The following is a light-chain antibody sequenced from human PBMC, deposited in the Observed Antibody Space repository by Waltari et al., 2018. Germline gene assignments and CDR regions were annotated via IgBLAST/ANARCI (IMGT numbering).Light chain of an antibody. CDR1: ALPKQY. J-gene: IGLJ1*01. Sequence: SYVLTQPPSLSVSPGQTARNTCSGDALPKQYGLWYQQKPGQAPVMIIYNDKERPSAIPDRFSGSSSGTTVTLIISGVRAEDEADYYCQSIDASGVYYVFGGGTKLTVL. CDR3: QSIDASGVYYV. V-gene: IGLV3-25*03. CDR2: NDK.